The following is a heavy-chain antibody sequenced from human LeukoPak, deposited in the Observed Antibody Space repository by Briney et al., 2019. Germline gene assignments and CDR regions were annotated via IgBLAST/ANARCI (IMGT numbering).Heavy chain of an antibody. D-gene: IGHD3-22*01. CDR1: GFTFSTYG. J-gene: IGHJ4*02. V-gene: IGHV3-33*01. CDR2: IRYDGNNK. CDR3: ARAYYSDITDYPYIGY. Sequence: GGSLRLSCATSGFTFSTYGMHWVRQAPGKGLEWVAVIRYDGNNKFYVDSVRGRFTISRDNSKNTLYLQMNSLRAEDTAVYYCARAYYSDITDYPYIGYWGQGVLVTVSS.